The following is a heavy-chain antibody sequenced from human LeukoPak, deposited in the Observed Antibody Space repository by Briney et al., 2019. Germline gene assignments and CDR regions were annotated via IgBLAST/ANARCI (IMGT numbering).Heavy chain of an antibody. J-gene: IGHJ4*02. CDR2: IQYSGST. CDR1: GGSISSGDYY. V-gene: IGHV4-30-4*01. D-gene: IGHD4-23*01. Sequence: SQTLSLTCTVSGGSISSGDYYWSWIRQPPGKGLESIGYIQYSGSTSYNPSLKSRVTISVETSKNQFSLKLTSVTAADTAVYYCARGRGYGGTYYFDYWGQGTLVTVSS. CDR3: ARGRGYGGTYYFDY.